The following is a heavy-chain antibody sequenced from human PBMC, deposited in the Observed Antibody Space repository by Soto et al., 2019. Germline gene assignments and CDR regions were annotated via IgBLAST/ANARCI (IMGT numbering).Heavy chain of an antibody. CDR2: IIPIFGTA. D-gene: IGHD3-22*01. Sequence: SVKVSCKASGGTFSSYAISWVRQAPGQGLEWMGGIIPIFGTANYAQKFQGRVTITADESTSTAYMELSSLRSEDTAVYYCAREFYYNEISGYISKEDYFDPWGQGTLVTVSS. V-gene: IGHV1-69*13. CDR3: AREFYYNEISGYISKEDYFDP. J-gene: IGHJ4*02. CDR1: GGTFSSYA.